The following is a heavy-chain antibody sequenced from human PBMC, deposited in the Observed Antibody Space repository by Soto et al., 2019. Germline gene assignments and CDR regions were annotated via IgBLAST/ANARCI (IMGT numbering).Heavy chain of an antibody. CDR1: GFTFSSYG. Sequence: PVGSLRLSCASSGFTFSSYGMHCVRHAPGKGLEWVAVISYDGSNKYYADSVKGRFTISRDNSKNTLYLQMNSLRAEDTAVYYCAIQHYANGRYWGQGTLVTVS. CDR2: ISYDGSNK. V-gene: IGHV3-30*03. J-gene: IGHJ4*02. CDR3: AIQHYANGRY. D-gene: IGHD2-2*01.